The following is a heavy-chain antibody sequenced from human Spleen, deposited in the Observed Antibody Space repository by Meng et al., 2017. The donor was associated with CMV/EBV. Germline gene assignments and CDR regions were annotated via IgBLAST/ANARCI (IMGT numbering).Heavy chain of an antibody. CDR3: ARAPLPLLEWLPNFDY. CDR1: GYTFTSYG. Sequence: ASVKVSCKASGYTFTSYGISWVRQAPGQGLEWMGWITVYNGHTKYSQNLQGRVTMTTDTSTGTVYMELSSLRSEDTAVYYCARAPLPLLEWLPNFDYWGQGTLVTVSS. CDR2: ITVYNGHT. D-gene: IGHD3-3*01. J-gene: IGHJ4*02. V-gene: IGHV1-18*01.